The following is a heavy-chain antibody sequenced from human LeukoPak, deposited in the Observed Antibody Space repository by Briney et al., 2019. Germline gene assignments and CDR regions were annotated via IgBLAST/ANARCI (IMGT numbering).Heavy chain of an antibody. CDR2: INIGGTNT. V-gene: IGHV3-11*01. CDR1: GFTFNDYY. Sequence: GGSLRLACAASGFTFNDYYMSWIRQAPGKGLEWLSYINIGGTNTHYADSVKGRFTISRDNAKKSLYLEMNNLRAEDTAVYYCATDGAGFDTWGQGVLVTVSS. CDR3: ATDGAGFDT. J-gene: IGHJ5*02.